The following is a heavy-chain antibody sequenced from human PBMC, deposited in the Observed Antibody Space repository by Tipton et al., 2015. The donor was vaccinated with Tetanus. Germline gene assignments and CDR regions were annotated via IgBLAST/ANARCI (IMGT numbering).Heavy chain of an antibody. J-gene: IGHJ4*02. D-gene: IGHD3-10*01. Sequence: LRLSCTVSGGSVRSGSYYWSWIRQPPGKGLESIGYIYYSGSTYYNPSLKSRVTISVGTSKSQFSLRLTSVTAADTAVYYCARSKLLWFGESLSGFDSWGQGTLVTVSA. CDR1: GGSVRSGSYY. CDR3: ARSKLLWFGESLSGFDS. CDR2: IYYSGST. V-gene: IGHV4-30-4*01.